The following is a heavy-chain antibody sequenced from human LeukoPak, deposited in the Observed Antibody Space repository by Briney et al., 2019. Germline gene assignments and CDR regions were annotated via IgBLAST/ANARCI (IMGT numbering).Heavy chain of an antibody. CDR2: IYRSGST. D-gene: IGHD3-10*01. CDR1: GGSISSGSYY. CDR3: ARLGVTQDAFDI. V-gene: IGHV4-61*09. Sequence: SETLSLTCTVSGGSISSGSYYWSWIRQPAGKRLEWIGHIYRSGSTNYNPSLKSRVTISLDTSKNQFSLKLSSVTAADTAVFYCARLGVTQDAFDIWGQGTMVTVSS. J-gene: IGHJ3*02.